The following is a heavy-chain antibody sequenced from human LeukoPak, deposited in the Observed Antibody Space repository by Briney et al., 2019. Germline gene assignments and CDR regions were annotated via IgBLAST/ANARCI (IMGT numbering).Heavy chain of an antibody. CDR3: ARGAAWRYCRGGRCFAPGY. J-gene: IGHJ4*02. D-gene: IGHD2-15*01. Sequence: ASVKVSCKAAGYDFIGYYMHLVRQAPGQGLEWMGWINPNSGGTNYAQKFQGRVTMTRDTSVSTAYMELSGLRSDDTAVDYCARGAAWRYCRGGRCFAPGYWGKGTLVTVSS. CDR1: GYDFIGYY. V-gene: IGHV1-2*02. CDR2: INPNSGGT.